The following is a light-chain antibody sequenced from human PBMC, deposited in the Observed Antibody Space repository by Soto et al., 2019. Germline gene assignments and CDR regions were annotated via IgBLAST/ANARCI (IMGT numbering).Light chain of an antibody. J-gene: IGKJ1*01. Sequence: EIVLTQSPGTLSLSPGERATLSCRASQSVGSSLSWYQQKPGQAPRLLFYGASNRATAIPDRFSGSGFGTDFTLTISRLEPEDFAVYYCQQYGSSGTFGQGTKVEIK. CDR2: GAS. V-gene: IGKV3-20*01. CDR3: QQYGSSGT. CDR1: QSVGSS.